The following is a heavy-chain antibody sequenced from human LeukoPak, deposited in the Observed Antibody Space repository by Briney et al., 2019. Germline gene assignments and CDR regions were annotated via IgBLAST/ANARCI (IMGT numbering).Heavy chain of an antibody. CDR3: ARRAHGYCSSTSCEKLVPHWFDP. V-gene: IGHV4-30-2*01. CDR1: GGSISSGGYS. CDR2: IYHSGST. D-gene: IGHD2-2*01. Sequence: SQTLSLTCAVSGGSISSGGYSWSWIRQPPGTGLEWIGYIYHSGSTYYNPSLKSRVTISVDRSKTQFSLKLSSVTAADTAVYYCARRAHGYCSSTSCEKLVPHWFDPWGQGTLVTVSS. J-gene: IGHJ5*02.